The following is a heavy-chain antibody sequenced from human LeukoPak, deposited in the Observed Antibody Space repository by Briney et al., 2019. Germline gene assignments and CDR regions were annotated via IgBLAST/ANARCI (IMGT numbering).Heavy chain of an antibody. CDR3: ARDHYIAAAGTHFDY. CDR2: ISSSSTTI. CDR1: GFTFSSYG. V-gene: IGHV3-48*02. D-gene: IGHD6-13*01. J-gene: IGHJ4*02. Sequence: GGSLRLSCAASGFTFSSYGMHWVRQAPGKGLEWISYISSSSTTIYYADSVKGRFTISRDNAKNSLFLQMNGLRDEDTAVYYCARDHYIAAAGTHFDYWGQGTLVTVSS.